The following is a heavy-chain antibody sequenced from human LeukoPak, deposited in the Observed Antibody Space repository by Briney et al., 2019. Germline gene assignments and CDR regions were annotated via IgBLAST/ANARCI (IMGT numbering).Heavy chain of an antibody. CDR2: VSYDGRNK. D-gene: IGHD4-23*01. Sequence: GRSLRLSCAASGFTFSSSGMHWVRQAPGKGLEWVAVVSYDGRNKYYADSVKGRFTISRDNSKNTLYLQMNSLRGEDTAVYYCARNRGGNEFDYWGQGTLVTVSS. CDR1: GFTFSSSG. V-gene: IGHV3-30*03. CDR3: ARNRGGNEFDY. J-gene: IGHJ4*02.